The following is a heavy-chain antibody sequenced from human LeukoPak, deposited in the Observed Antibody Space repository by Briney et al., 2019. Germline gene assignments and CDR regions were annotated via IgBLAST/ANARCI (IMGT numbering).Heavy chain of an antibody. CDR2: IYYSGST. J-gene: IGHJ4*02. Sequence: SETLSLTCTVSGGSISSSSYYWGWIRQPPGKGLEWIGSIYYSGSTYYNPSLKSRVTISVDTSKNQFSLKLSSVTAADTAVYYCARSPSAYDFLNYWGQGTLVTVSS. V-gene: IGHV4-39*01. CDR3: ARSPSAYDFLNY. D-gene: IGHD5-12*01. CDR1: GGSISSSSYY.